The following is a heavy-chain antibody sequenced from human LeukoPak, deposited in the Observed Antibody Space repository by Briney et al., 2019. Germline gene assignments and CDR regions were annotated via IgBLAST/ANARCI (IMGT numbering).Heavy chain of an antibody. J-gene: IGHJ5*02. CDR2: IYYSGST. Sequence: PSETLSLTCTVSGGSISSSSYYWGWIRQPPGKGLEWIGSIYYSGSTYYNPSLKSRVTISVDTSKNQFPLKLSSVTAADTAVYYCARLLGYSSSWYSNWFDPWGQGTLVTVSS. V-gene: IGHV4-39*01. D-gene: IGHD6-13*01. CDR3: ARLLGYSSSWYSNWFDP. CDR1: GGSISSSSYY.